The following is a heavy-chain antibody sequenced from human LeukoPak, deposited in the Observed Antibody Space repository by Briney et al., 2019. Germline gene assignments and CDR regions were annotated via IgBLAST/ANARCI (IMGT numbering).Heavy chain of an antibody. CDR2: TYYSGST. CDR3: ARLGDSSSSIR. J-gene: IGHJ4*02. D-gene: IGHD6-6*01. CDR1: GGSISSYY. V-gene: IGHV4-59*08. Sequence: SETLSLTCTVSGGSISSYYWSWIRQPPGKGLEWIGYTYYSGSTNYNPSLKSRVTISVDTSKNQFSLKLSSVTAADTAVYYCARLGDSSSSIRWGQGTLVTVSS.